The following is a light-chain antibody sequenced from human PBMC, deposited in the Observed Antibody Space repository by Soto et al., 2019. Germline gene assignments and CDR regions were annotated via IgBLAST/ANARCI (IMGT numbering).Light chain of an antibody. CDR2: GAS. J-gene: IGKJ1*01. V-gene: IGKV3-15*01. CDR1: QRISSN. CDR3: QQYNNWPWT. Sequence: EIVRTQSPATLSVSPGERATLSCRASQRISSNLAWYQLKPGQAPRLLIYGASTRATGIPARFSGSGSGTEFTFTISSLQSEDFAVYYCQQYNNWPWTFGQGPKVEI.